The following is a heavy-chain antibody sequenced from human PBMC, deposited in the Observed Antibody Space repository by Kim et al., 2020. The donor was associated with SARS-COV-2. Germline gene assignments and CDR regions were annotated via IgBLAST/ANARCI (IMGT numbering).Heavy chain of an antibody. Sequence: ASVKVSCKASGYTFTSYAMNWVRQAPGQGLEWMGWINTNTGNPTYAQGFTGRFVFSLDTSVSTAYLQISSLKAEDTAVYYCARGSYYDSSGYYYEGSTPVDYWGQGTLVTVSS. J-gene: IGHJ4*02. D-gene: IGHD3-22*01. CDR1: GYTFTSYA. V-gene: IGHV7-4-1*02. CDR3: ARGSYYDSSGYYYEGSTPVDY. CDR2: INTNTGNP.